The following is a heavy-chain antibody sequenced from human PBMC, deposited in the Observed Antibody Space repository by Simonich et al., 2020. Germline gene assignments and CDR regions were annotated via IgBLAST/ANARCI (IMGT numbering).Heavy chain of an antibody. Sequence: EVQLVESGGGLVKPGGSLRLSCAASGFTFSSYSMNWVRQAPGNGREWVSSISSSSSYINYADSVKGRFTIARDNAKNSLYLQMNSLRAEDTAVYYCAREIEAGNAFDIWGQGTMVTVSS. CDR2: ISSSSSYI. V-gene: IGHV3-21*01. CDR1: GFTFSSYS. CDR3: AREIEAGNAFDI. J-gene: IGHJ3*02.